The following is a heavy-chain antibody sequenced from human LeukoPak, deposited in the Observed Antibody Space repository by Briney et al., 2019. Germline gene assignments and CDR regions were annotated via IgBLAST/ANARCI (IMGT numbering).Heavy chain of an antibody. CDR3: ARDPSNTSGWYQYFDA. CDR2: MNPNSGGT. J-gene: IGHJ2*01. CDR1: RYGLNAFY. D-gene: IGHD6-19*01. Sequence: ASVKVSCKASRYGLNAFYMHWIRQAPGQGLEWMGWMNPNSGGTNYAQKFQGRVTMTRDTSISTAYMDLSSLTSDDTAVYYCARDPSNTSGWYQYFDAWGRGTLVSVSS. V-gene: IGHV1-2*02.